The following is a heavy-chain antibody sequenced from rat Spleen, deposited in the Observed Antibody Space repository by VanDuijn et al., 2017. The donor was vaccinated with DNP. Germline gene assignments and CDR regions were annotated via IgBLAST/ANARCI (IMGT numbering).Heavy chain of an antibody. CDR2: INKDSSTI. CDR1: GFNFNDYW. V-gene: IGHV4-2*01. J-gene: IGHJ4*01. Sequence: EVQLVESGGGLVQPGRSLKVSCVASGFNFNDYWMGWVRQAPGKGLEWIGEINKDSSTINYTPSLKDKFTISRDNAQNTLYLQMNSLRSEDTATYYCAKHLDVWGQGTSVIVSS. CDR3: AKHLDV.